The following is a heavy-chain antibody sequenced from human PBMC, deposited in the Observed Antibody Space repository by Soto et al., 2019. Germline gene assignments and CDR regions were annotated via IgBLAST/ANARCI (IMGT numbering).Heavy chain of an antibody. Sequence: EVQLVESGGGLVKPGGSLRLSCAASGFTFSSYSMNWVRQAPGKGLEWVSSISSSSSYIYYADSVKGRFTISRDNAKNCLYLQMNSLRAEDTAVYYCASDCTNGVCHAYGMDVWGQGTTVTVSS. CDR3: ASDCTNGVCHAYGMDV. CDR2: ISSSSSYI. D-gene: IGHD2-8*01. V-gene: IGHV3-21*01. J-gene: IGHJ6*02. CDR1: GFTFSSYS.